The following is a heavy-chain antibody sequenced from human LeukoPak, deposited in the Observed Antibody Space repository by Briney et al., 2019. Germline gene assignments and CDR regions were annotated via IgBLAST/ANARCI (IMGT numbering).Heavy chain of an antibody. V-gene: IGHV4-34*01. D-gene: IGHD2-2*01. J-gene: IGHJ4*02. CDR3: ARGRGYCSSTSCSTHFDY. CDR1: GGSFSGYY. CDR2: INHSGST. Sequence: PSETLSLTCAVYGGSFSGYYWSWIRQPPGKGLEWIGEINHSGSTNYNPSLKSRVTISVDTSKNQFSLKLSSATAADTAVYYCARGRGYCSSTSCSTHFDYWGQGTLVTVSS.